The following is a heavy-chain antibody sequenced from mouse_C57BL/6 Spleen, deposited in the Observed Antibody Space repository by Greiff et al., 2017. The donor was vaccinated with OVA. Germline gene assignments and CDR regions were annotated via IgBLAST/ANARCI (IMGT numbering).Heavy chain of an antibody. CDR1: GFTFSSYA. V-gene: IGHV5-4*01. J-gene: IGHJ2*01. CDR2: ISDGGSYT. CDR3: ARDRGKDYFDY. D-gene: IGHD1-1*01. Sequence: DVMLVESGGGLVKPGGSLKLSCAASGFTFSSYATSWVRQTPEKRLEWVATISDGGSYTYYPDNVKGRFTISRDNAKNNLYLQMSHLKSEDTAMYYCARDRGKDYFDYWGQGTTLTVSS.